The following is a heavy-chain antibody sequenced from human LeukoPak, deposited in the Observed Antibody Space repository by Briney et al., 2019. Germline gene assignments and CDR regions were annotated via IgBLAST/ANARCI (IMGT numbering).Heavy chain of an antibody. CDR1: GFTFSSYG. Sequence: GGSLRLSCAASGFTFSSYGMHWVRQAPGKGLEWVTIIRYDGSNKYYADSVKGRFTISRDNSKNTLYLQMNSLRAEDTAVYYCARDGSDFWSGYYFDYWGQGTLVTVSS. V-gene: IGHV3-30*02. CDR3: ARDGSDFWSGYYFDY. D-gene: IGHD3-3*01. CDR2: IRYDGSNK. J-gene: IGHJ4*02.